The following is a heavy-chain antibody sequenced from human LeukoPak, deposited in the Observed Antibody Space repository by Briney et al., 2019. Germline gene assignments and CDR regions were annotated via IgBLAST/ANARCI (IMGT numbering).Heavy chain of an antibody. V-gene: IGHV2-5*01. J-gene: IGHJ4*02. D-gene: IGHD4-11*01. CDR1: GFSFSTSGVG. CDR2: IYWNDDK. Sequence: KSGPTLVNPTQTLTLTCTFSGFSFSTSGVGVAWIRQPPGKALEWLALIYWNDDKRYSPSLKSRLTITKDTSKNQVVLTLTNMDPVDTATYYCAHRLPYNYFDYWGQGTLVTVSS. CDR3: AHRLPYNYFDY.